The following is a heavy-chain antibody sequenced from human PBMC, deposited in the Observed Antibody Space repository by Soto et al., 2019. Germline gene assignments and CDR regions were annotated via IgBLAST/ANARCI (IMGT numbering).Heavy chain of an antibody. V-gene: IGHV4-34*01. CDR2: INHSGST. D-gene: IGHD3-3*01. CDR3: ARDRLRFSHNWFDP. CDR1: GGSFSGYY. Sequence: SETLSLTCAAYGGSFSGYYWSWIRQPPGKGLEWIGEINHSGSTNYNPSLKSRVTISVDTSKNQFSLKPSSVTAADTAVYYCARDRLRFSHNWFDPWGQGTLVTVSS. J-gene: IGHJ5*02.